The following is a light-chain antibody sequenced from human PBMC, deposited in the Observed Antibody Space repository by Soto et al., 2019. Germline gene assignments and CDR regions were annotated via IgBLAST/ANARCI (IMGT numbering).Light chain of an antibody. CDR3: AAWDDSLSGWV. J-gene: IGLJ3*02. Sequence: LTQPPSASGTPGQRVTISCSGSSSNIAWYQQLPGAAPKLLIYFNDQRPSGAPDRFSGSKSGTSASLAINGLRSEDEADYYCAAWDDSLSGWVFGGGTKVTVL. CDR1: SSNIA. V-gene: IGLV1-47*02. CDR2: FND.